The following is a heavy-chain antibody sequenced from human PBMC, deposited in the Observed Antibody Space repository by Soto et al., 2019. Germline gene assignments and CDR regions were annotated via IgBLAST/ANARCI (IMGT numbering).Heavy chain of an antibody. CDR2: IYYSGST. CDR1: GGSINSYY. J-gene: IGHJ4*02. V-gene: IGHV4-59*12. D-gene: IGHD3-10*01. Sequence: VSGGSINSYYWSWIRQPPGKGLEWIGYIYYSGSTNYNPSLKSRVTISVDTSRNQFSLKLSSVTAADTAVYYCARRWGEGRVDYWGQGTLVT. CDR3: ARRWGEGRVDY.